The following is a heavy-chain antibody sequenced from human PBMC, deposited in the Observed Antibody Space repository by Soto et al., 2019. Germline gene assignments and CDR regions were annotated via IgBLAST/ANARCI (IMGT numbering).Heavy chain of an antibody. CDR1: GGSISSGGYC. CDR2: IYYSGST. CDR3: ARNRLGYCSGGSCYWFDP. D-gene: IGHD2-15*01. J-gene: IGHJ5*02. Sequence: SETLSLTCTVSGGSISSGGYCWSWIRQHPGKGLEWIGYIYYSGSTYYNPSLKSRVTISVDTSKNQFSLKLSSVTAADTAVYYCARNRLGYCSGGSCYWFDPWGQGTLVTVSS. V-gene: IGHV4-31*03.